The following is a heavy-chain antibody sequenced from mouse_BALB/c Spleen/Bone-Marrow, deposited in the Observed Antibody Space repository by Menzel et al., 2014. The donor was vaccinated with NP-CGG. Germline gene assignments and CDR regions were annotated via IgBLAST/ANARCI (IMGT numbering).Heavy chain of an antibody. CDR1: GFNIKDTY. Sequence: EVQRVESGAELVKPGASVKLSCTASGFNIKDTYMHWVKRRPEQGLEWIGRIDPANGNTKYDPKFQGKATITADTSSNTAYLQLSSLTSEDTAVYYCARGGNYFYYWGQGTTLTVSS. CDR3: ARGGNYFYY. J-gene: IGHJ2*01. CDR2: IDPANGNT. V-gene: IGHV14-3*02.